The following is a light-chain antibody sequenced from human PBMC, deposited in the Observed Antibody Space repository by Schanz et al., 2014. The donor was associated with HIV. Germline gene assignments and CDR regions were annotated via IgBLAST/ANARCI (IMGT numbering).Light chain of an antibody. CDR2: SAS. CDR3: QQYDNWPPWT. Sequence: EIVLTQSPVILSLSPGERATLSCRASQTVSSNSLGWYQQKRGQVPRLLIYSASRRANGIPDRFSGSGSGTDFTLTISSLQSEDFAVYYCQQYDNWPPWTFGQGTKVEIK. J-gene: IGKJ1*01. V-gene: IGKV3-20*01. CDR1: QTVSSNS.